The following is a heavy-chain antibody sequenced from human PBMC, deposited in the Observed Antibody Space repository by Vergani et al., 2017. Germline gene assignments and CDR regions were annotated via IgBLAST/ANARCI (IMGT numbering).Heavy chain of an antibody. J-gene: IGHJ6*02. D-gene: IGHD3-10*01. CDR2: IYTSGST. Sequence: QVQLQQWGAGLLKPSETLSLTCAVYGGSFSGYYWSWIRQPAGKGLEWIGRIYTSGSTNYNPSLKSRVTISVDTSKNQFSLKLSSVTAADTAVYYCAREAYYYGSGSYYSAYYYYGMDVWGQGTTVTVSS. V-gene: IGHV4-59*10. CDR3: AREAYYYGSGSYYSAYYYYGMDV. CDR1: GGSFSGYY.